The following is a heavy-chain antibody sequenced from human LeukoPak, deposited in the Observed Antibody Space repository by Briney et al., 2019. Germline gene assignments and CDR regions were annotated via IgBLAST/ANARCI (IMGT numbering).Heavy chain of an antibody. D-gene: IGHD1-26*01. CDR2: IYPGDSDT. J-gene: IGHJ4*02. Sequence: GESLKISCKGSGYTFTTYWIGWVRQVPGKGLEGMGIIYPGDSDTRYSPSFRGQVTISADKSISTAYLQWSSLKASDTAIYYCARGPRIVGADYWGQGTLVTVSS. CDR3: ARGPRIVGADY. V-gene: IGHV5-51*01. CDR1: GYTFTTYW.